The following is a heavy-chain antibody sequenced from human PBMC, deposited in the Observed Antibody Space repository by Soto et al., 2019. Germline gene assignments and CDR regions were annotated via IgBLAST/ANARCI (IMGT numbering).Heavy chain of an antibody. V-gene: IGHV4-39*01. CDR2: IHYSGST. CDR1: GGSISSSSYY. Sequence: SETLSLTCTVSGGSISSSSYYWGWIRQPPGKGLEWIGSIHYSGSTYYNPSLKSRVTISVDTSKNQFSLKLSSVTAADTAVYYCARGRDVPFFDYWGQGTLVTVSS. CDR3: ARGRDVPFFDY. J-gene: IGHJ4*02.